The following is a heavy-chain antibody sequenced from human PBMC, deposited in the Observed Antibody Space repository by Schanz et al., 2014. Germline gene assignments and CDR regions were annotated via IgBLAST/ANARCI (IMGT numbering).Heavy chain of an antibody. CDR1: GGSISSGGSS. CDR3: ARVGYCTGGSCQVYWYFDV. D-gene: IGHD2-15*01. Sequence: QLQLQESGSGLVKPSQTLSLTCGVSGGSISSGGSSWNWIRLPPGKGLEWIGYIYHSGSTYYNPSLKSRVTISVDRSKNQFSLILNSVTAADTAVYYCARVGYCTGGSCQVYWYFDVWGRGTLVTVSS. J-gene: IGHJ2*01. CDR2: IYHSGST. V-gene: IGHV4-30-2*02.